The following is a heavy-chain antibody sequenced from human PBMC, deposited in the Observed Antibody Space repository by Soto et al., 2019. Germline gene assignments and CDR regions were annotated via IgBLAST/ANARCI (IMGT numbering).Heavy chain of an antibody. CDR1: GGSISSSSDY. D-gene: IGHD2-15*01. CDR3: AKRIRGTYGNWLAP. V-gene: IGHV4-39*01. CDR2: ISYGANT. Sequence: QLQLQESGPGLVKPSETLSLTCTVSGGSISSSSDYWNWIRQSPGMGLEWIGSISYGANTYYNPSLKSRVTMSIDTSKNLFSLKLTSVTAADTAVYFCAKRIRGTYGNWLAPWGQGTLVTVSS. J-gene: IGHJ5*02.